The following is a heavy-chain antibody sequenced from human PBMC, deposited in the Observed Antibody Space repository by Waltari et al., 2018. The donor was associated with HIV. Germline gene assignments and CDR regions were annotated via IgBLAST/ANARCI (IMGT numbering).Heavy chain of an antibody. CDR2: ISNNGLNK. V-gene: IGHV3-30*18. Sequence: QVELEDPGGRVVQPWRSLRLTCVASGLHFSPSGMPWVRQAQGKGVEWVAVISNNGLNKYYVDSVKGRFTISRDNSNSTLFLQMSSLRPDDTAVYYCAKDLVTRGFFYFYGMHVWGQGTTVTVSS. D-gene: IGHD2-15*01. CDR3: AKDLVTRGFFYFYGMHV. CDR1: GLHFSPSG. J-gene: IGHJ6*02.